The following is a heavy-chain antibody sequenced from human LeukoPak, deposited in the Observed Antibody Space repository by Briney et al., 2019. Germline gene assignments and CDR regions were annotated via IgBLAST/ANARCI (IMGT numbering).Heavy chain of an antibody. CDR1: GGSISSYY. CDR3: ARHLITMIVVAPSAFDI. CDR2: IYYSGST. J-gene: IGHJ3*02. V-gene: IGHV4-59*08. Sequence: SETLSLTCTVSGGSISSYYWSWIRQPPGKGLEWIGYIYYSGSTKYNPSLKSRVTISVDTSKNQFSLKLSSVTAADTAVYYCARHLITMIVVAPSAFDIWGQGTMVTVSS. D-gene: IGHD3-22*01.